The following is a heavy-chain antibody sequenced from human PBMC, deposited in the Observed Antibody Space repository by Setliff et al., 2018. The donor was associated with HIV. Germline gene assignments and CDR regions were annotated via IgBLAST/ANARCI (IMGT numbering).Heavy chain of an antibody. CDR3: ARGRGSLPVLYYYYYYMDV. Sequence: SETLSLTCAVSGYSISSGYYWGWIRQPPGKGLEWIGNIYHTGSISYNPSLKSRVTISVDTSKNQFSLKLSSVTAADTAVYYCARGRGSLPVLYYYYYYMDVWGKGTTVTV. D-gene: IGHD1-26*01. V-gene: IGHV4-38-2*01. J-gene: IGHJ6*03. CDR2: IYHTGSI. CDR1: GYSISSGYY.